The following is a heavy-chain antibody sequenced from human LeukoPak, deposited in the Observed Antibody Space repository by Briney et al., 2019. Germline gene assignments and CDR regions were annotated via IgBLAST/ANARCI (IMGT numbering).Heavy chain of an antibody. Sequence: PSETLSLACAVYGGSFSGYYWSWIRQPPGKGLEWIGEINHSGSTNYNPSLKSRVTISVETSKNQFSLKLSSVTAADTAVYYCARRAYCGGDCYYFDYWGQGTLVTVSS. D-gene: IGHD2-21*02. V-gene: IGHV4-34*01. CDR1: GGSFSGYY. CDR2: INHSGST. J-gene: IGHJ4*02. CDR3: ARRAYCGGDCYYFDY.